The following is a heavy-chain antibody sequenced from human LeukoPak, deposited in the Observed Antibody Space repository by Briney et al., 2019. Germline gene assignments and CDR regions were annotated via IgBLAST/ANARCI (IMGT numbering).Heavy chain of an antibody. J-gene: IGHJ5*02. CDR3: AGADIENWFDP. CDR2: ISHSGST. CDR1: GGSFSGYY. V-gene: IGHV4-34*01. Sequence: SETLSLACAVYGGSFSGYYWSWIRQPPGKGLEWIGEISHSGSTNYNPSLKSRVTISVDTSKNQFSLKLSSVTAADTAVYYCAGADIENWFDPWGQGTLVTVSS.